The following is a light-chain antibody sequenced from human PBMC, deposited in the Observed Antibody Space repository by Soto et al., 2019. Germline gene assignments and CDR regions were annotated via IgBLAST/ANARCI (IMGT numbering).Light chain of an antibody. J-gene: IGKJ1*01. Sequence: ENVLTQSPGTLSLSPGERATLSCRASQSVSSSYLAWYQQKPGQPPSLLIFDASNRATGIPDRFSGSGCGTDFILTISSLEPEDFAVYYCQQYGSSPPSWTFGQGTKVEIK. CDR3: QQYGSSPPSWT. CDR1: QSVSSSY. V-gene: IGKV3-20*01. CDR2: DAS.